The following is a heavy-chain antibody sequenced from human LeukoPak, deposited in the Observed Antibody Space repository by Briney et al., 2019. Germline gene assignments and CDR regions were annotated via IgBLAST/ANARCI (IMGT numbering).Heavy chain of an antibody. CDR3: ARASGTYWWFDS. V-gene: IGHV1-2*02. CDR1: GYTFTGYY. CDR2: VNPNSGDT. D-gene: IGHD1-26*01. J-gene: IGHJ5*01. Sequence: ASVKVSCKASGYTFTGYYLHWVRQAPGQGLEWMGCVNPNSGDTNYAQKFQGSVTMTRDTSISTVYMELSRLRSDDTAVYYCARASGTYWWFDSWGQGTLVTVSS.